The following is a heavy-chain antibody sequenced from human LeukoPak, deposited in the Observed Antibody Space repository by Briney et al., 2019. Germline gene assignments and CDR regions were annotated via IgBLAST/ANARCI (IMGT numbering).Heavy chain of an antibody. Sequence: ASVKVSCKASGYTFTGYYMHWVRQAPGQGLEWMGRINPNSGGTNYAQKFQGRVTMTRDTSISTAYMELSRLRSDDTAVYYCARGIPLRSGYYVSRAPGSYPNYWGQGTLVTVSS. CDR1: GYTFTGYY. CDR2: INPNSGGT. J-gene: IGHJ4*02. D-gene: IGHD3-3*01. CDR3: ARGIPLRSGYYVSRAPGSYPNY. V-gene: IGHV1-2*06.